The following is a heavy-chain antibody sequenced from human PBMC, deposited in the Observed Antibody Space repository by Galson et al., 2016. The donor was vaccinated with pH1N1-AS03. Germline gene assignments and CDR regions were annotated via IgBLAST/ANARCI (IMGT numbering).Heavy chain of an antibody. CDR3: ARDRHDYGPDPFDI. CDR2: IYYSGST. D-gene: IGHD4-17*01. J-gene: IGHJ3*02. CDR1: GASISDGGYY. V-gene: IGHV4-31*03. Sequence: TLSLTCTVSGASISDGGYYWSWIRHFPGKGLEWIGYIYYSGSTYHNPSLKSRLTISVDTSKNQFSLKLNSVTAADTAVYYCARDRHDYGPDPFDIWGQGTMVTVSS.